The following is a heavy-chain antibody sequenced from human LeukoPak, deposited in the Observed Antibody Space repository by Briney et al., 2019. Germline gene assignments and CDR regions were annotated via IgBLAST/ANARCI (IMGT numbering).Heavy chain of an antibody. CDR3: VKGFHFDW. V-gene: IGHV3-23*01. J-gene: IGHJ4*02. CDR1: GFGFSTHD. Sequence: GGSLRLSCVASGFGFSTHDMSWGRQTPGKGLEWVSSISGFDSGTYYTDSVRGRFTISRDTSKNALYMQMNNLRAEDTAVYYCVKGFHFDWWGQGTLVTVSS. CDR2: ISGFDSGT.